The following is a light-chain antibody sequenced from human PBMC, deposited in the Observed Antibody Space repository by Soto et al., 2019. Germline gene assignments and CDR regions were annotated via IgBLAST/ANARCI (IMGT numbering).Light chain of an antibody. CDR1: QSVSSNY. J-gene: IGKJ1*01. Sequence: ENVLTQSPGTLSLSPGERVTLSCRASQSVSSNYLAWYQQKPGQAPRLLIYGAFSRATGVPDRFSGSVSGTDFTLTISSLQAEDVAVYYCQQYYSLPAFGQGTKVDIK. CDR3: QQYYSLPA. V-gene: IGKV3-20*01. CDR2: GAF.